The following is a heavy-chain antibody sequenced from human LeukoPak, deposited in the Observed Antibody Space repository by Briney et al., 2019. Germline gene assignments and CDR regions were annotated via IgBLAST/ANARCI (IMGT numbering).Heavy chain of an antibody. CDR2: ISYDGSDK. CDR1: GFTFSSYG. V-gene: IGHV3-30*18. J-gene: IGHJ4*02. Sequence: GRSLRLSCAASGFTFSSYGMHWVRQAPGKGLEWVAVISYDGSDKYYADSVKGRFTISRDTSKNTLYLQMNSLRAEDTAVYYCAKGGTSWTIDYWGQGTLVTVSS. D-gene: IGHD2-2*01. CDR3: AKGGTSWTIDY.